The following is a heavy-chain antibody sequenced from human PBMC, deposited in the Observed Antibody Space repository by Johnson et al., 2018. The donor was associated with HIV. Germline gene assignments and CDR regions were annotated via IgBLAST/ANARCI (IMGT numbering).Heavy chain of an antibody. CDR3: AKARSLLDYGGFDAFDI. Sequence: QVQLVESGGGLVQPGGSLRLSCAASGFTFSSYWMSWVRQAPGKGLEWVAIIYYDGTNKYYADSVKGRFTISRDNSKNTLSLQMISLRAEDTAMYYCAKARSLLDYGGFDAFDIWGQGKLVIVSS. J-gene: IGHJ3*02. V-gene: IGHV3-30*18. CDR1: GFTFSSYW. CDR2: IYYDGTNK. D-gene: IGHD4-23*01.